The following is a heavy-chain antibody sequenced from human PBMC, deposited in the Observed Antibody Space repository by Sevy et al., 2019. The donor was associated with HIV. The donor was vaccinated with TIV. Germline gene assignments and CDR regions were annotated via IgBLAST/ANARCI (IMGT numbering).Heavy chain of an antibody. Sequence: ASVKVSCKASGYTFTGYGISWVRQAPGQGLEWIGWISAYNGNTNYAQRLQGRVTMTTDTSTSTADMELRSLCSDDTAVYYCARDRGEQWLVYFDYWGQGSLVTVSS. D-gene: IGHD6-19*01. CDR3: ARDRGEQWLVYFDY. CDR1: GYTFTGYG. CDR2: ISAYNGNT. J-gene: IGHJ4*02. V-gene: IGHV1-18*01.